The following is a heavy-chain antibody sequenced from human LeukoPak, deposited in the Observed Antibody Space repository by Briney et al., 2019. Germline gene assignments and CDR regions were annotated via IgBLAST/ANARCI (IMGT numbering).Heavy chain of an antibody. Sequence: GGTLRLSCAASGYTFSSYSMNCVRQAPGKGLECVSSISSSSSYIYYADSVKGRFTISRDNAKNSLYLQMNSLRAEDTAVYYCASSRAPYGGYDFDYWGQGTLVTVSS. CDR1: GYTFSSYS. D-gene: IGHD5-12*01. V-gene: IGHV3-21*01. J-gene: IGHJ4*02. CDR3: ASSRAPYGGYDFDY. CDR2: ISSSSSYI.